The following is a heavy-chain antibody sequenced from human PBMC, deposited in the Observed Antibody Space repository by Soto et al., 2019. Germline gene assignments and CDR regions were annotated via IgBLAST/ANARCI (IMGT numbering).Heavy chain of an antibody. Sequence: SETLSLTCTVSGTSISSYYWSWIRQPPGKGLEWMANIHYSWTTNYNPSLASRVTLSVDTSKNQFSLKMTSVTAADRAMYFCAIYNSYAIDYWGRGTLVTVPQ. CDR3: AIYNSYAIDY. CDR1: GTSISSYY. J-gene: IGHJ4*02. D-gene: IGHD2-8*01. CDR2: IHYSWTT. V-gene: IGHV4-59*01.